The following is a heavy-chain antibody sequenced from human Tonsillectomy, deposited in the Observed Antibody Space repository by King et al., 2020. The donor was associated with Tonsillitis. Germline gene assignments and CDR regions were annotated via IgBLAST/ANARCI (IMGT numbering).Heavy chain of an antibody. CDR3: ARDRDGYIFDY. Sequence: VQLVESGGGVVQPGRSLRLSCAASGFTFSSYDMYWVRQAPGKGLEWVAGISYDGSNKYYADSVTGRFTISRDNSKNTLYLQMHSLRAEDTAVYYCARDRDGYIFDYWGQGTLVTVSS. D-gene: IGHD5-24*01. V-gene: IGHV3-33*05. CDR2: ISYDGSNK. CDR1: GFTFSSYD. J-gene: IGHJ4*02.